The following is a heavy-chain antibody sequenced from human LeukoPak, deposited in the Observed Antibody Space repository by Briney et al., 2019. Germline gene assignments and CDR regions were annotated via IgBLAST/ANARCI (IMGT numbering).Heavy chain of an antibody. J-gene: IGHJ4*02. D-gene: IGHD3-10*01. Sequence: SETLSLTCTVSGGSISSNTYYWSWIRQPPGKGLEWIVEINHGETTNYNPSLKSRVTISVDTSKNQFSLKLSSVTAADTAVYYCQAGDYYGSGTKGPITFDYWGQGTLVTVSS. CDR1: GGSISSNTYY. V-gene: IGHV4-39*07. CDR3: QAGDYYGSGTKGPITFDY. CDR2: INHGETT.